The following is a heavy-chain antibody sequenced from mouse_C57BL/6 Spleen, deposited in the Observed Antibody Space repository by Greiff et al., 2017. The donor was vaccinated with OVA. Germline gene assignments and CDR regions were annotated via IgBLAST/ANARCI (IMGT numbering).Heavy chain of an antibody. D-gene: IGHD2-5*01. CDR3: AKGDYSKPSFAY. Sequence: EVMLVEPGGGLVKPGGSLKLSCAASGFTFSDYGMHWVRQAPEKGLEWVAYISSGSSTIYYADTVKGRFTISRDNAKNTLFLQLTSLRSEDTAMDYCAKGDYSKPSFAYWGQGTLVTVSA. J-gene: IGHJ3*01. V-gene: IGHV5-17*01. CDR1: GFTFSDYG. CDR2: ISSGSSTI.